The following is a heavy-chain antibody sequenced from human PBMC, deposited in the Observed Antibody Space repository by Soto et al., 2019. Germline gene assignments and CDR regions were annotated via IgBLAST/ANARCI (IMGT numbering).Heavy chain of an antibody. V-gene: IGHV3-23*01. J-gene: IGHJ4*02. CDR3: ATLLGFSSGGSWYRHVADY. Sequence: EVHLWESGGDLVQPGGSLRVSCVGSGYTFSSRAMSWVRQAPGKGLEWVSGIDGGGTTDYADSVKGRFTISRDNSQDTLYLQKNSLRAEDTAVYYCATLLGFSSGGSWYRHVADYWGQGTLVTVSS. CDR2: IDGGGTT. CDR1: GYTFSSRA. D-gene: IGHD2-8*02.